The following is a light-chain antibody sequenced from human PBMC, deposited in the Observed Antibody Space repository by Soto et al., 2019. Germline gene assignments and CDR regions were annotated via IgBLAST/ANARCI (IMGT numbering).Light chain of an antibody. CDR3: HQSSSTPLT. CDR1: QSVFNH. V-gene: IGKV1-39*01. CDR2: DAS. Sequence: DVQMTQSPSSQSASVGDSVTITCRASQSVFNHLSWFQQRPGKGPKLLIYDASSLHAGVPSRFSGSGYGTDFTLTISTVQPEDSAIYYCHQSSSTPLTFGGGTRVELK. J-gene: IGKJ4*01.